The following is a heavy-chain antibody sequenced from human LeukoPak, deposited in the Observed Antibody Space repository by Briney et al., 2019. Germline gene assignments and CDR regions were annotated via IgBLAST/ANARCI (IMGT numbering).Heavy chain of an antibody. Sequence: ASVKVSCKASGGTFSSYAISWVRQAPGQGLEWMGGIIPIFGTANYAQKFQGRVTITTDESTSTAYMELSSLRSEDTAVYYCARGPYCSGGSCYSEEKNYFDYWGQGTLVTVSS. CDR3: ARGPYCSGGSCYSEEKNYFDY. D-gene: IGHD2-15*01. CDR2: IIPIFGTA. V-gene: IGHV1-69*05. CDR1: GGTFSSYA. J-gene: IGHJ4*02.